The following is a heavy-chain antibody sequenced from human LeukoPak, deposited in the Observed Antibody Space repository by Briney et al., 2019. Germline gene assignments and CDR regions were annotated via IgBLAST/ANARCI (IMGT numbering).Heavy chain of an antibody. J-gene: IGHJ4*02. CDR1: GSTFSSYE. CDR2: ISSGGSTI. D-gene: IGHD5-18*01. CDR3: AEDSSGYSYGSTFDY. V-gene: IGHV3-48*03. Sequence: GGSLRLSCAASGSTFSSYEMNWVRQAPGKGLEWVSYISSGGSTIYYADSVKGRFTISRDNAKNSLYLQMNSLRAEDTALYYCAEDSSGYSYGSTFDYWGQGTLVTVSS.